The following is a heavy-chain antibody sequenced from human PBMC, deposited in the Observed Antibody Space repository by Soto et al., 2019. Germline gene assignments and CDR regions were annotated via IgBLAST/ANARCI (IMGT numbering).Heavy chain of an antibody. CDR3: ARDRTSVVVAEGHYYGMDV. D-gene: IGHD2-21*01. J-gene: IGHJ6*02. CDR2: ISYDGSNK. Sequence: GGSLRLSCAASGFTFSSYAMHWVRQAPGKGLEWVAVISYDGSNKYYADSVKGRFTISRDNSKNTLYLQMNSLRAEDTAVYYCARDRTSVVVAEGHYYGMDVWGQGTTVTVSS. V-gene: IGHV3-30-3*01. CDR1: GFTFSSYA.